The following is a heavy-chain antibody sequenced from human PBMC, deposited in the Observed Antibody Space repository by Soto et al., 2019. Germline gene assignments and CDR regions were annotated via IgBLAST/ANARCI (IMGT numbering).Heavy chain of an antibody. V-gene: IGHV4-39*01. CDR3: ARRARFLEWLLRGSFDY. Sequence: QLQLQESGPGLVKPSETLSLTCTVSGGSISSSSYYWGWIRQPPGKGLEWIGSIYYSGSTYYNPSLKSRVTISVDTSKNQFSLKLSSVTAADTAVYYCARRARFLEWLLRGSFDYWGQGTLVTVSS. CDR1: GGSISSSSYY. CDR2: IYYSGST. J-gene: IGHJ4*02. D-gene: IGHD3-3*01.